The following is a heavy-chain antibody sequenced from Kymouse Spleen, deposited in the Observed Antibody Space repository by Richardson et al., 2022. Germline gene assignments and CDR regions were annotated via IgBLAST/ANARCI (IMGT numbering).Heavy chain of an antibody. CDR3: AREEYSSSFDAFDI. CDR2: IWYDGSNK. Sequence: QVQLVESGGGVVQPGRSLRLSCAASGFTFSSYGMHWVRQAPGKGLEWVAVIWYDGSNKYYADSVKGRFTISRDNSKNTLYLQMNSLRAEDTAVYYCAREEYSSSFDAFDIWGQGTMVTVSS. J-gene: IGHJ3*02. V-gene: IGHV3-33*01. CDR1: GFTFSSYG. D-gene: IGHD6-6*01.